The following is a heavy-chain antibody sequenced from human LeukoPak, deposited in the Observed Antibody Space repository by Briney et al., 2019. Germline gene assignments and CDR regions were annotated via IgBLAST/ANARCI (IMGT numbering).Heavy chain of an antibody. CDR2: IYNSGST. D-gene: IGHD6-13*01. CDR3: ARDSTKSSWYYNGLDL. CDR1: GGSISSYY. Sequence: PSETLSLTCTVSGGSISSYYWSWIRQPPGKGLEWIAYIYNSGSTNYNPSLKSRVTTSVDTSRNQFSLKLSSVTAADTAVYYCARDSTKSSWYYNGLDLWGQGTTVTVSS. J-gene: IGHJ6*02. V-gene: IGHV4-59*01.